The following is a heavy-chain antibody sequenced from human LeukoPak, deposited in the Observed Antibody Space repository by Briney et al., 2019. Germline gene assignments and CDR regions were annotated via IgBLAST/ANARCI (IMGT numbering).Heavy chain of an antibody. CDR3: AKALNVLVPSTSSWFDP. CDR1: GFTFSNYA. CDR2: ISDGGTAT. D-gene: IGHD2-2*01. Sequence: PGGSLRLSCAASGFTFSNYAMTWVRQAPGKGLEWVSSISDGGTATYYADSVKGRFTISRDNSKNTLSLQMNSLRAEDTAVYYCAKALNVLVPSTSSWFDPWGQGTLVTVSS. V-gene: IGHV3-23*01. J-gene: IGHJ5*02.